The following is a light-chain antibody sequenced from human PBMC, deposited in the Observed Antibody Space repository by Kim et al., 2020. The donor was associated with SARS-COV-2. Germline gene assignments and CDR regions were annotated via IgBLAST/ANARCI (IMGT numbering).Light chain of an antibody. Sequence: SASVGDRVTITCRASEGISYYVTWFQQKPGQAPKSLIYAATHLQSGVPTRFRGSGSGTVFSLTISLLQPDDFATYYCQQYNTYPYTFGQGTKLEIK. CDR1: EGISYY. CDR2: AAT. CDR3: QQYNTYPYT. J-gene: IGKJ2*01. V-gene: IGKV1-16*01.